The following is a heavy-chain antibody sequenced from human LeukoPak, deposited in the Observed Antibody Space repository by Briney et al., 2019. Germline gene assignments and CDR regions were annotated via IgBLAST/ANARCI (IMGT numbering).Heavy chain of an antibody. CDR1: GGTFSSYA. V-gene: IGHV1-69*04. CDR3: ARGSAGGVLLWFGESPRYYYGMDV. CDR2: IIPILGIA. J-gene: IGHJ6*02. Sequence: SVTVSCKASGGTFSSYAISWVRQAPGRGLEWMGRIIPILGIANYAQKFQGRVTITADKSTSTAYMELSSLRSEDTAVYYCARGSAGGVLLWFGESPRYYYGMDVWGQGTTVTVSS. D-gene: IGHD3-10*01.